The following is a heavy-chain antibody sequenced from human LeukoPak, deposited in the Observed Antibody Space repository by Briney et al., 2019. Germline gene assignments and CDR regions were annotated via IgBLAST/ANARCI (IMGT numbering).Heavy chain of an antibody. V-gene: IGHV4-39*01. CDR3: ARRKDTATDY. CDR1: GGSISSSSYY. J-gene: IGHJ4*02. D-gene: IGHD5-18*01. Sequence: SETLSLTCTVSGGSISSSSYYWGWIRQPPGKGLEWIGSIYYSGSTYYNPSLKSRVAISVDTSKNQFSLKLSSVTAADTAVYYCARRKDTATDYWGQGTLVTVSS. CDR2: IYYSGST.